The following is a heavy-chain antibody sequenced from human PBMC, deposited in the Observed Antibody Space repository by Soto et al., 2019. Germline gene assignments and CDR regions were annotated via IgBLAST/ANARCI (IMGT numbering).Heavy chain of an antibody. J-gene: IGHJ4*02. V-gene: IGHV3-7*03. CDR3: ASYRTMGC. Sequence: EVQLVESGGGLVQPGGSLRLSCAASGFTLSSFWMSWVRQAPGKGLEWVASIKEDGSEKTYVDSVKGRFSIPRDTAKNALYLQMSSLRAEDAAVYYCASYRTMGCWGQGTPVTVSS. D-gene: IGHD1-26*01. CDR2: IKEDGSEK. CDR1: GFTLSSFW.